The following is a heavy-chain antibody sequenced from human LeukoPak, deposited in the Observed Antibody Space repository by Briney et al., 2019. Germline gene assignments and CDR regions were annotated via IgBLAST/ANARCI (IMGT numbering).Heavy chain of an antibody. CDR1: GGSISSGGYY. CDR2: ICYSGST. J-gene: IGHJ4*02. CDR3: ASSYDSPGGPFDY. V-gene: IGHV4-31*03. D-gene: IGHD3-22*01. Sequence: PSQTLSLTCTVSGGSISSGGYYWSWIRQHPGKGLEWIGYICYSGSTYYNPSLKSRVTISVDTSKNQFSLKLSSVTAADTAVYYCASSYDSPGGPFDYWGQGTLVTVSS.